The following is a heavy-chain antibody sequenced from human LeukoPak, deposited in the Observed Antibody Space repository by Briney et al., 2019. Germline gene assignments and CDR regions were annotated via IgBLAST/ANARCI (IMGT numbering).Heavy chain of an antibody. Sequence: GGSLRLSCAASGFTFSSYSMNWVRQAPGKGLEWVSSISSSSSYIYYADSVKGRFTISRDNAKNSLYLQMNSLRAEDTAVYYCARDLNYYDSSGYWYLDYWGQGTLVTVSS. CDR3: ARDLNYYDSSGYWYLDY. CDR1: GFTFSSYS. D-gene: IGHD3-22*01. CDR2: ISSSSSYI. V-gene: IGHV3-21*01. J-gene: IGHJ4*02.